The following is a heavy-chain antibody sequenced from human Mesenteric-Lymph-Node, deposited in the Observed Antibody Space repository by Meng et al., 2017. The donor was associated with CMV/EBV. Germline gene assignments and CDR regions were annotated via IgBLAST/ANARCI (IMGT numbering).Heavy chain of an antibody. D-gene: IGHD3-22*01. Sequence: GGSLRLSCAASGFTFSNFWMSWVRQAPGKGLEWVAGISGSGTSTYHADYVKGRFTISRDNYRSTLYLQMSRLRAEDTALYYCAKRPHYYDSSAYYADYWGQGTLVTVSS. J-gene: IGHJ4*02. V-gene: IGHV3-23*01. CDR2: ISGSGTST. CDR1: GFTFSNFW. CDR3: AKRPHYYDSSAYYADY.